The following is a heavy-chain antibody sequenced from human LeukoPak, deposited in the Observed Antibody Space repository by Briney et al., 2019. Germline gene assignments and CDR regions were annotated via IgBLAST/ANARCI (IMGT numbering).Heavy chain of an antibody. Sequence: PGGSLRLSCAASGFTVSSNYMSWVRQAPGKGLEWVSVIYSGGSTYYADSVKGRFTISRDNSKNTLYLQMNSLRAEDTAVYYCARDQAWIQLWFFDYWGQGTLVTVSS. V-gene: IGHV3-53*05. J-gene: IGHJ4*02. D-gene: IGHD5-18*01. CDR3: ARDQAWIQLWFFDY. CDR1: GFTVSSNY. CDR2: IYSGGST.